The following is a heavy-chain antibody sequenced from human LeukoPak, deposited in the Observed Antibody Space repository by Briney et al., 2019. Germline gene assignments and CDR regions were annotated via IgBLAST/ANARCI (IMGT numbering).Heavy chain of an antibody. V-gene: IGHV2-5*01. CDR3: AHSGTYYDYWSGYYQGPDFDY. CDR2: IYWNDDK. Sequence: ESGPALVKPTQTLTLTCTFSGFSLSTSGVGVGWIRQPPGKALEWLALIYWNDDKRYSPSLKSRLTITKDTSKNQVVLTMTNMDPVDTATYYCAHSGTYYDYWSGYYQGPDFDYWGQGTLVTVSS. D-gene: IGHD3-3*01. CDR1: GFSLSTSGVG. J-gene: IGHJ4*02.